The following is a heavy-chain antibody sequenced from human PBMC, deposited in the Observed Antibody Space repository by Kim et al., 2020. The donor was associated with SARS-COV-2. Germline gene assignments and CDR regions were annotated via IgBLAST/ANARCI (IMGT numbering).Heavy chain of an antibody. Sequence: PSLKGRVTISVDTSKNPFSLKLSSVTAADTAVYYCARKYYDFWSGNIDYWGQGTLVTVSS. J-gene: IGHJ4*02. V-gene: IGHV4-39*01. D-gene: IGHD3-3*01. CDR3: ARKYYDFWSGNIDY.